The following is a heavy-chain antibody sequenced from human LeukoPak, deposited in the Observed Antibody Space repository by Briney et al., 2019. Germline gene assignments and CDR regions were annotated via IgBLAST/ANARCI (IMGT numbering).Heavy chain of an antibody. D-gene: IGHD6-13*01. CDR1: GFTFGSNW. J-gene: IGHJ5*02. CDR2: IKPDGSDE. V-gene: IGHV3-7*01. CDR3: ARNTVAAAGGS. Sequence: GGSLRLSCAASGFTFGSNWMTWVRQAPEKGLEWVAKIKPDGSDEDYVDSVKGRFTISRDNAKNSLYLQMTGLRAEDTAVYYCARNTVAAAGGSWGQGTLVTVSS.